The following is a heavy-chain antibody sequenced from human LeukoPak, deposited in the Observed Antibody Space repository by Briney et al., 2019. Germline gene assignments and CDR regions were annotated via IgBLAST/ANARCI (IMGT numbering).Heavy chain of an antibody. J-gene: IGHJ5*02. CDR2: INSDGSTT. D-gene: IGHD6-13*01. CDR3: ARGSSGYSTT. Sequence: QPGGSLRLSCAASGFTLSSYWXHWVXQAPGXGLVWVSRINSDGSTTNYADSVQGRFSISRDNAKNTLYLQMNSLRAEDTAVYYCARGSSGYSTTWGQGTPVTVSS. V-gene: IGHV3-74*01. CDR1: GFTLSSYW.